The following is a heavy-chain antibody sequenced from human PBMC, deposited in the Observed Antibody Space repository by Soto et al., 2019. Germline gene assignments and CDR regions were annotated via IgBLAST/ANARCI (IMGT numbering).Heavy chain of an antibody. CDR2: ISGSGGST. CDR1: GFTFSSYA. CDR3: AKDPGGVVIYFDY. Sequence: GGSLRLSCAASGFTFSSYAMSWVRQAPGKGLEWVSAISGSGGSTYYVDSVKGRFTISRDNSKNTLYLQMNSLRAEDTAVYYCAKDPGGVVIYFDYWGQGTLATVSS. D-gene: IGHD3-3*01. J-gene: IGHJ4*02. V-gene: IGHV3-23*01.